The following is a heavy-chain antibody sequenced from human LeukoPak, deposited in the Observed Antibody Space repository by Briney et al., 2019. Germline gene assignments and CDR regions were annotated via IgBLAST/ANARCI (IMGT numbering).Heavy chain of an antibody. V-gene: IGHV3-9*01. Sequence: PGGSLRLSCAASGFTVDDYAMHWVRQAPGKGLEWVSGISWNSGSIGYADSVKGRFTISRDNAKNSLYLQMNSLRAEDTALYYCAKDRYSYGYRDAFDIWGQGTMVTVSS. CDR2: ISWNSGSI. D-gene: IGHD5-18*01. J-gene: IGHJ3*02. CDR3: AKDRYSYGYRDAFDI. CDR1: GFTVDDYA.